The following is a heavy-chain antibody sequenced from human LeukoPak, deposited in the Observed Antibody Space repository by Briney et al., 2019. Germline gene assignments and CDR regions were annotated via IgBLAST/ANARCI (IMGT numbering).Heavy chain of an antibody. CDR3: VRGRWELLPGGC. CDR1: GFTFSNYW. D-gene: IGHD1-26*01. CDR2: IKEDGSEI. J-gene: IGHJ4*02. Sequence: GGSLRLSCAASGFTFSNYWMSWVRQAPGKGLEWVANIKEDGSEIHYVDSVKGRFTISRDNAKNTLFLQMNSLRADDTAVYYCVRGRWELLPGGCWGQGTLVTVSS. V-gene: IGHV3-7*01.